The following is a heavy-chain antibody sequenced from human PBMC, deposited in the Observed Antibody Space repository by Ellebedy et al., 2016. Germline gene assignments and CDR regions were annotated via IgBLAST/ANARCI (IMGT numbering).Heavy chain of an antibody. Sequence: GESLKISXAASGFTFSSYSMNWVRQAPGKGLEWVSSISSSSSYIYYADSVKGRFTISRDNAKNSLYLQMNSLRAEDTAVYYCARVSDRDYYYGMDVWGQGTTVTVSS. D-gene: IGHD3-10*01. V-gene: IGHV3-21*01. CDR2: ISSSSSYI. CDR1: GFTFSSYS. CDR3: ARVSDRDYYYGMDV. J-gene: IGHJ6*02.